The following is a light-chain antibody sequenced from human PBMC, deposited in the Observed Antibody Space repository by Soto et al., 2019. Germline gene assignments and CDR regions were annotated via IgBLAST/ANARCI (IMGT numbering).Light chain of an antibody. J-gene: IGLJ1*01. CDR2: DVS. CDR1: SSDVGGYDY. V-gene: IGLV2-14*01. CDR3: SSYTSSSTLRV. Sequence: QSALTQPASVSGSPGQSITISCTGISSDVGGYDYVSWYQQHPGKAPKLMIYDVSNRPSGISNRFSASKSGNTASLTISGLQAEDEADYYCSSYTSSSTLRVFGTGTKV.